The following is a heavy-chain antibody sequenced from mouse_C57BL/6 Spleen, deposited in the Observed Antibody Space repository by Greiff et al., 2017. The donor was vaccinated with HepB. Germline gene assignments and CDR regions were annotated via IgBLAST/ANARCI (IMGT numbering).Heavy chain of an antibody. V-gene: IGHV1-82*01. CDR3: ARWSTTVVGDY. D-gene: IGHD1-1*01. CDR1: GYALRSSW. Sequence: VQLQQSGPELVKPGASVKTSCKASGYALRSSWMNWVKQRLGKGLEWIGRIYPGDGDTNYNGKFKGKATLTADKASSTAYMQLSSLTSEDSAVYFCARWSTTVVGDYWGQGTSVTVSS. J-gene: IGHJ4*01. CDR2: IYPGDGDT.